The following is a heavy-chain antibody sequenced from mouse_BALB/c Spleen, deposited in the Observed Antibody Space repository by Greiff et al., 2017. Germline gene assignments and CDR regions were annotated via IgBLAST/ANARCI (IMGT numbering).Heavy chain of an antibody. V-gene: IGHV5-12-1*01. J-gene: IGHJ4*01. CDR1: GFAFSSYD. CDR2: ISSGGGST. D-gene: IGHD1-1*01. CDR3: ARHYHYGNYYAMDY. Sequence: DVQLQESGGGLVKPGGSLKLSCAASGFAFSSYDMSWVRQTPEKRLEWVAYISSGGGSTYYPDTVKGRFTISRDNAKNTLYLQMSSLKSEDTAMYYCARHYHYGNYYAMDYWGQGTSVTVSS.